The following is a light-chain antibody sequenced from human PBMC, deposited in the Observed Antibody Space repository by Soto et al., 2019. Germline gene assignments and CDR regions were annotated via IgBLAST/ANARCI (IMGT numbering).Light chain of an antibody. CDR2: EGT. Sequence: QSVLTQPASVSGSPGQSITISCSGTTSDVGGYNLVSWYQQHTAKAPKLLIYEGTQRPSGVSSRFSGSKSGNTASLTISGLQAEDEADYYCCSYASSNTHVFGAGTKVTVL. CDR1: TSDVGGYNL. J-gene: IGLJ1*01. V-gene: IGLV2-23*01. CDR3: CSYASSNTHV.